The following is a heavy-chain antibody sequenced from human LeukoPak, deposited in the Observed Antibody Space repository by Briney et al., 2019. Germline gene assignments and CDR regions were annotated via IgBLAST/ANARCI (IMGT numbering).Heavy chain of an antibody. J-gene: IGHJ4*02. V-gene: IGHV7-4-1*02. CDR2: INTNTGNP. Sequence: ASAKVSCKASGYTFTSYAMNWVRQAPGQGLEWMGWINTNTGNPTYAQGFTGRFVFSLDTSVSTAYLQISSLKAEDTAVYYCARDLAYYYDSSGYADYWGQGTLVTVSS. CDR1: GYTFTSYA. D-gene: IGHD3-22*01. CDR3: ARDLAYYYDSSGYADY.